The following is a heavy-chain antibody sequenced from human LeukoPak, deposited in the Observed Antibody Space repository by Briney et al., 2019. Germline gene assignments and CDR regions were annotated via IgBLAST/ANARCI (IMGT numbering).Heavy chain of an antibody. D-gene: IGHD4/OR15-4a*01. CDR3: ARRAGAYSHPYDY. CDR1: GFTFSSYW. V-gene: IGHV3-7*03. CDR2: IKQDGSEK. Sequence: GGSLRLSCATSGFTFSSYWMSWVRQAPGKGLEWVANIKQDGSEKYYVDSVKGRFTISRDNSKNTLYLQMNSLRAEDTAVYYCARRAGAYSHPYDYWGQGTLVTVSS. J-gene: IGHJ4*02.